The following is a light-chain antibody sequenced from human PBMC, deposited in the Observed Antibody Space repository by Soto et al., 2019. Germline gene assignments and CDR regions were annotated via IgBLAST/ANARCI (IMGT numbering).Light chain of an antibody. CDR3: QQCNNWPRT. J-gene: IGKJ1*01. Sequence: EIVMTQSPATLSVSPGERATLSCRASQSVNSNLAWYQQKPGQAPRLLIYGASTRATGIPARFSGSGSGTEFTLTINSLQSEDFAVYYCQQCNNWPRTFGQGTKVDIK. CDR1: QSVNSN. V-gene: IGKV3D-15*01. CDR2: GAS.